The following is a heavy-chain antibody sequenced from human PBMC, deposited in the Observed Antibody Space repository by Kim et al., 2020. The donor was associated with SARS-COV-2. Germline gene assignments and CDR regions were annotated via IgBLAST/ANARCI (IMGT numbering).Heavy chain of an antibody. CDR1: GGSFSGYY. V-gene: IGHV4-34*01. CDR2: INHSGST. CDR3: ARFNGYSSGWYRQYNWFDP. J-gene: IGHJ5*02. D-gene: IGHD6-19*01. Sequence: SETLSLTCAVYGGSFSGYYWSWIRQPPGKGLEWIGEINHSGSTNYNPSLKSRVTISVDTSKNQFSLKLSSVTAADTAVYYCARFNGYSSGWYRQYNWFDPWGQGTLVTVSS.